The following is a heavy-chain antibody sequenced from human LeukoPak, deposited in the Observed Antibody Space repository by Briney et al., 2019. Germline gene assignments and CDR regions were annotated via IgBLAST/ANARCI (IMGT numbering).Heavy chain of an antibody. J-gene: IGHJ4*02. CDR3: ALFSTVTSWTFEAIDY. CDR1: GFTFSTYA. D-gene: IGHD4-17*01. Sequence: GGSLRLSCAASGFTFSTYAMTWVRQAPGKGLEWVSVISASGTAHYADSVKGRFTISRDNSKNTLYLQLNSLRAEDTAVYYCALFSTVTSWTFEAIDYWGQGTLVTVSS. V-gene: IGHV3-23*01. CDR2: ISASGTA.